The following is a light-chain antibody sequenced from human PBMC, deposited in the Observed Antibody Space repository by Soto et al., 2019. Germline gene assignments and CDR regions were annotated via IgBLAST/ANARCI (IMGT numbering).Light chain of an antibody. CDR2: QAS. V-gene: IGKV1-5*03. CDR1: QSITTW. CDR3: QQYNTYSPYT. J-gene: IGKJ2*01. Sequence: DIQMTQSPSTLSASVGDRFTVTCRASQSITTWLAWYHQKPGKAPKVLIYQASNLQDGVPSRFSGSGSGTEFTLTINSLQPDDFATYYCQQYNTYSPYTFGQGTRREIK.